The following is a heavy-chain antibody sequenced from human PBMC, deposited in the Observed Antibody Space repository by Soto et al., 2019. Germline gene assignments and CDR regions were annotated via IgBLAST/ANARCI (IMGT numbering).Heavy chain of an antibody. CDR2: ISAYNGNT. CDR3: ARSERIAMVRGVIIPYYFDY. J-gene: IGHJ4*02. V-gene: IGHV1-18*01. D-gene: IGHD3-10*01. Sequence: GASVKVSCKASGYTFTSYGISWVRQAPGQGLERMGWISAYNGNTNYAQKLQGRVTMTTDTSTSTAYMELRSLRSDDTAVYYCARSERIAMVRGVIIPYYFDYWGQGTLVTVSS. CDR1: GYTFTSYG.